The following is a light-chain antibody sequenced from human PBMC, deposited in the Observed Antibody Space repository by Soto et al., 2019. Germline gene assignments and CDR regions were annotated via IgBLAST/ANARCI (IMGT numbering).Light chain of an antibody. CDR1: QSVDNY. J-gene: IGKJ5*01. V-gene: IGKV3-20*01. CDR2: ESY. CDR3: QQYGSSPPIT. Sequence: EIAMTQSPAILAVSPGERATLSCRASQSVDNYLDWYQQKPGQAPRLLIYESYNRATGIPARFSGSGSGTDFTLTISRLEPEDFAVYYGQQYGSSPPITVGQGTRLEVK.